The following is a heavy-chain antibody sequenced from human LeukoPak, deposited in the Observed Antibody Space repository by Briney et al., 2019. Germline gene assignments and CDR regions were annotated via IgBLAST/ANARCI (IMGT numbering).Heavy chain of an antibody. J-gene: IGHJ5*02. Sequence: GRSLRLSCAASGFTFDDYAMHWVRQAPGKGLEWVSGISWNSGSIGYADSVRGRFTISRDNAKNSLYLQMNSLRAEDTAVYYCAKDRYYDSSGYYSWTGFDPWGQGTLVTVSS. CDR3: AKDRYYDSSGYYSWTGFDP. D-gene: IGHD3-22*01. CDR1: GFTFDDYA. CDR2: ISWNSGSI. V-gene: IGHV3-9*01.